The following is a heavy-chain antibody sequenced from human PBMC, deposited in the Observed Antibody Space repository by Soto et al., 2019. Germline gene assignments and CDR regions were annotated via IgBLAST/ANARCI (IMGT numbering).Heavy chain of an antibody. CDR1: GGSVTNSSYY. CDR2: VYYRGRS. D-gene: IGHD2-8*01. CDR3: VSQRTSVLTQAYFDY. V-gene: IGHV4-39*01. J-gene: IGHJ4*02. Sequence: SETLSLTCTVSGGSVTNSSYYWGWIRQSPGKGLEWIGSVYYRGRSYSKSSVKSRVTISVDTSKNQFSLNLNSVTASDTAVYFCVSQRTSVLTQAYFDYWGPGALVTVSS.